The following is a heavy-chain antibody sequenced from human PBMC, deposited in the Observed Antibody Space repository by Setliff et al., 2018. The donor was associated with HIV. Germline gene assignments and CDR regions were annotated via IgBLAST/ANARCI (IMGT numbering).Heavy chain of an antibody. CDR1: GFTFNTYS. V-gene: IGHV3-48*04. CDR3: ATDRGGRYLDY. Sequence: PGGSLRLSCAASGFTFNTYSMNWVRQAPGKGLEWISYISGSSANIQYADSVKGRFTISRDNAKNSLYLQMNSLRAEDTAVYYCATDRGGRYLDYWGQGAPVTVSS. CDR2: ISGSSANI. D-gene: IGHD3-10*01. J-gene: IGHJ4*02.